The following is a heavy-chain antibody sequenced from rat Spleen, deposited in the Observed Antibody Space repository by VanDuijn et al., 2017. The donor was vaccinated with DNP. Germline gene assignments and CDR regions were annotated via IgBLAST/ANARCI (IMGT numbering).Heavy chain of an antibody. CDR2: VCWENSK. V-gene: IGHV8-17*01. Sequence: QVTLKESGPGILQPSQTLGLTCSFSGFSLSTSGICVSWIRHPSGKGLEWLATVCWENSKGYNPSLKNRLTVSKDSSNKQAFLKITNVDTAESAIYYCARIYRYDGSYYYFDYWGQGVMVTVSS. J-gene: IGHJ2*01. CDR1: GFSLSTSGIC. CDR3: ARIYRYDGSYYYFDY. D-gene: IGHD1-12*03.